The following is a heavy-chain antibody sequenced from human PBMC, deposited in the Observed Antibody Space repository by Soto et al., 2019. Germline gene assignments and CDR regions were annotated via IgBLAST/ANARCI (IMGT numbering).Heavy chain of an antibody. V-gene: IGHV1-18*01. CDR1: GYTFTSYG. CDR3: ARDHYDFWSGYSYYYYYGMDV. J-gene: IGHJ6*02. D-gene: IGHD3-3*01. Sequence: ASVKVSCKASGYTFTSYGISWVRQAHGQGLEWMGWISAYNGNTNYAQKLQGRVTMTTDTSTSTAYMELRSLRSDDTAVYYCARDHYDFWSGYSYYYYYGMDVWGQGTTVTVSS. CDR2: ISAYNGNT.